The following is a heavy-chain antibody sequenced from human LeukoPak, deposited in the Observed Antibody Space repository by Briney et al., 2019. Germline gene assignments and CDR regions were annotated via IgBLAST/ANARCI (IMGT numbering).Heavy chain of an antibody. CDR1: GFTFSSYS. CDR2: ISGSGGST. CDR3: AKGVGDYDFWSGYYNYYYYYGMDV. Sequence: GGSLRLSCAASGFTFSSYSMNWVRQAPGKGLEWVSAISGSGGSTYYADSVKGRFTISRDNSKNTLYLQMNSLRAEDTAVYYCAKGVGDYDFWSGYYNYYYYYGMDVWGQGTTVTVSS. D-gene: IGHD3-3*01. J-gene: IGHJ6*02. V-gene: IGHV3-23*01.